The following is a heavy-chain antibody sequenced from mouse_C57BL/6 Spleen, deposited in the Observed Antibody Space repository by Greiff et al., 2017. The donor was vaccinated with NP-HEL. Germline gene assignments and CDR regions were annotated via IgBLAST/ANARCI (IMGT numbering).Heavy chain of an antibody. V-gene: IGHV1-80*01. CDR1: GYAFSSYW. D-gene: IGHD2-4*01. J-gene: IGHJ3*01. CDR3: ARSPYDYDGAWFAY. Sequence: QVQLQQSGAELVKPGASVKISCKASGYAFSSYWMNWVKQRPGKGLEWIGQIYPGDGDTNYNEKFKSKATLTVDKSSSTAYMQLSSLTSEDSAVYYCARSPYDYDGAWFAYWGQGTLVTVSA. CDR2: IYPGDGDT.